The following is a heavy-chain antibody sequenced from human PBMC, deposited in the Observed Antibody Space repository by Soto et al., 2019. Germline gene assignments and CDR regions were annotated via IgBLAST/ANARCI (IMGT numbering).Heavy chain of an antibody. CDR2: IYYSGST. CDR1: GGSISSSSYY. J-gene: IGHJ4*02. CDR3: ARQSDSYYYDSSGYLDY. D-gene: IGHD3-22*01. Sequence: QLQLQESGPGLVKPSETLSLTCTVSGGSISSSSYYWGWIRQPPGKGLEWIGSIYYSGSTYYNPSHKRRVTISVDTSKNQFSLKLSSVTAADTAVYYCARQSDSYYYDSSGYLDYWGQGTLVTVSS. V-gene: IGHV4-39*01.